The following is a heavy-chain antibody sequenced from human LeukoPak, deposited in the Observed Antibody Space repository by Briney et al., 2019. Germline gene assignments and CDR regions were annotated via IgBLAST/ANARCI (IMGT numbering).Heavy chain of an antibody. CDR2: FDPEDGET. J-gene: IGHJ6*02. Sequence: ASVKVSCKVSGYTLTELSLHWVRQAPGKGLEWXXRFDPEDGETIYARKFQGRVTMTEDTSTDTAYMELSSLRSEDTAVYFCAVSLTTGGYYGMDVWGQGTTVTVSS. CDR1: GYTLTELS. V-gene: IGHV1-24*01. CDR3: AVSLTTGGYYGMDV. D-gene: IGHD1-1*01.